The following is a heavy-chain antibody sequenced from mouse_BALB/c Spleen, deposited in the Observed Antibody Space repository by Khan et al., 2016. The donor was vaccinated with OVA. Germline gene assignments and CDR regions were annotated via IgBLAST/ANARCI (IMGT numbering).Heavy chain of an antibody. V-gene: IGHV1-5*01. Sequence: VQLQQSGTVLARPGTSVRMSCKASGYIFTDYLMHWVKRRPGQGLEWIGSIYPGNNETNYNQKFKDKAKLTSVPSASTAYMDFTSLTNEDSADFYCTRAGYGAFAFWGQGTLVTVSA. D-gene: IGHD1-1*01. J-gene: IGHJ3*01. CDR3: TRAGYGAFAF. CDR1: GYIFTDYL. CDR2: IYPGNNET.